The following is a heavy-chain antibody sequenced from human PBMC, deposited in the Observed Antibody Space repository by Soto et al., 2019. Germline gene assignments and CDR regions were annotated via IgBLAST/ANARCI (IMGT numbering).Heavy chain of an antibody. D-gene: IGHD3-3*01. CDR1: GYSFTSYW. CDR3: ARHRREYYDFWSGYSNWFDP. CDR2: IYPGDSDT. Sequence: GESLKISCKGSGYSFTSYWIGWVRQMPGKGLEWMGIIYPGDSDTRYSPSFQGQVTISADKSISTAYLQWSSLKASDTAMYYCARHRREYYDFWSGYSNWFDPWGQGTLVTVSS. V-gene: IGHV5-51*01. J-gene: IGHJ5*02.